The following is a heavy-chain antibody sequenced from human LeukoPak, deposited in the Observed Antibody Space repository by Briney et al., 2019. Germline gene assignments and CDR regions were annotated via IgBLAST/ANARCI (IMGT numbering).Heavy chain of an antibody. CDR1: GFTFTSFG. D-gene: IGHD5-24*01. CDR2: ISGYNGNT. J-gene: IGHJ6*02. CDR3: AGAGRWLQLPGMDV. V-gene: IGHV1-18*01. Sequence: GASVKVSCKTSGFTFTSFGISWVRQAPGQGLEWMGWISGYNGNTNHTQKFQGRVTMTIDTSTSTAYMELRSLRSDDTATYYCAGAGRWLQLPGMDVWGQGTTVIVSS.